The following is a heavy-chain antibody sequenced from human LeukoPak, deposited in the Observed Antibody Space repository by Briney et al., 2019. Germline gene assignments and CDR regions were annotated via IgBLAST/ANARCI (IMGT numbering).Heavy chain of an antibody. V-gene: IGHV4-59*01. J-gene: IGHJ4*02. CDR1: GGSISSYY. D-gene: IGHD3-10*01. CDR2: IYYSGST. CDR3: ARGLDRGESPFSFDY. Sequence: SETLSLTCTVSGGSISSYYWSWIRQPPGKGLEWIGYIYYSGSTNYNPSLKSRVTISVDTSKNQFSLKLSSVTAADTAVYYCARGLDRGESPFSFDYWGQGTLVTVSS.